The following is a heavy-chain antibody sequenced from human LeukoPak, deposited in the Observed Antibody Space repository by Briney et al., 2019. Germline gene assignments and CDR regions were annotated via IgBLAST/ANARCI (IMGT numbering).Heavy chain of an antibody. Sequence: ASVKVSCKASGYTFTSYYMHWVRQAPGQGLEWMGIINPSGGSTSYAQKFQGRVTITADKSTSTAYMELSSLRSEDTAVYYCATHNPYCSGGSCYLEGGWFDPWGQGTLVTVSS. J-gene: IGHJ5*02. CDR2: INPSGGST. D-gene: IGHD2-15*01. V-gene: IGHV1-46*01. CDR1: GYTFTSYY. CDR3: ATHNPYCSGGSCYLEGGWFDP.